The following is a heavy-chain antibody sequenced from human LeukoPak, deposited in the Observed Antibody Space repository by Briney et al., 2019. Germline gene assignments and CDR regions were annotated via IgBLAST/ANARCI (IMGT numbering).Heavy chain of an antibody. CDR3: ARDSYYYDSRGYYRFDY. CDR2: IYTSESP. CDR1: GGSISSYY. Sequence: SETLSLTCTVSGGSISSYYWSWIRQPAGKGLEWIGRIYTSESPTYNPSLKSRVTMSVDTSKNQLSLKLRSVTAADTAVYYCARDSYYYDSRGYYRFDYWGQGTLVTVSS. V-gene: IGHV4-4*07. J-gene: IGHJ4*02. D-gene: IGHD3-22*01.